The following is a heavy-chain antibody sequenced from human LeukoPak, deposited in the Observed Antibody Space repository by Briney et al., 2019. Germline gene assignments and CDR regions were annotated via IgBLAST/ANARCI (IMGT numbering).Heavy chain of an antibody. CDR1: GFTFDDYA. D-gene: IGHD2-15*01. CDR3: ARDHPAKDWYFDL. J-gene: IGHJ2*01. V-gene: IGHV3-9*01. CDR2: INWNSDSI. Sequence: GGSLRLSCAVSGFTFDDYAMHWVRQVPGKGLEWVSGINWNSDSIGYADSVKGRFTTSRDNAKNSLYLQMNSLRAEDTAVYYCARDHPAKDWYFDLWGRGTLVTVSS.